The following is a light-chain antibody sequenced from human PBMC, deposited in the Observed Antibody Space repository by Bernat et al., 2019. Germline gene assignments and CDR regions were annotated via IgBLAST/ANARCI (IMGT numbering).Light chain of an antibody. CDR1: RSAVGAYNY. CDR3: NSVSTTSTPVF. V-gene: IGLV2-14*03. CDR2: DVS. Sequence: QSALTQPASVSGSPGQSVTISCTRTRSAVGAYNYVSWYQQLPGKAPKLMIYDVSNRPSGVSNRFSGSRSGNTASLTISGLQAEVEADYFSNSVSTTSTPVFFGGGTKLSVL. J-gene: IGLJ2*01.